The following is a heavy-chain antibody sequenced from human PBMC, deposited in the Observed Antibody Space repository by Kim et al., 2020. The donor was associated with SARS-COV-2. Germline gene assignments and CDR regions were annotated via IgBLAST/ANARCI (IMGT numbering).Heavy chain of an antibody. CDR3: AKGGYFDWLLSALYFDY. J-gene: IGHJ4*02. D-gene: IGHD3-9*01. CDR2: ISGSGGST. Sequence: GGSLRLSCAASGFTFSSYAMSWVRQAPGKGLEWVSAISGSGGSTYYADSVKGRFTISRDNSKNTLYLQMNSLRAEDTAVYYCAKGGYFDWLLSALYFDYWGQGTLVTVSS. CDR1: GFTFSSYA. V-gene: IGHV3-23*01.